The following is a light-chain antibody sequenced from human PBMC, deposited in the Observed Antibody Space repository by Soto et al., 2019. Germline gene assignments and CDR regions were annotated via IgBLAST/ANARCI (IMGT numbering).Light chain of an antibody. J-gene: IGLJ2*01. CDR1: SSDVGSYDL. CDR2: EVT. Sequence: QSALTQPASVSGSPGQSIAISCTGASSDVGSYDLVSWYQQHPGKAPKLIIYEVTKRPSGVSNRFSDSKSGNTASLTISGLQAEEEADYYGCSYARSRNMLVGGGTKGTVL. V-gene: IGLV2-23*02. CDR3: CSYARSRNML.